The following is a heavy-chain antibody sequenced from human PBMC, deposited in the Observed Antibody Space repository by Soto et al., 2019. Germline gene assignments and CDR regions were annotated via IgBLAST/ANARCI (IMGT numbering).Heavy chain of an antibody. CDR1: GYTFTSYA. CDR3: ASGVTTETWDFDY. V-gene: IGHV1-3*01. CDR2: INAGNGNT. Sequence: ASVKVSCKASGYTFTSYAMHLVRQAPGQRLEWMGWINAGNGNTKYSQKFQGRVTITRDTSASTAYMELSSLRSEDTAVYYCASGVTTETWDFDYWGQGTLVTVSS. J-gene: IGHJ4*02. D-gene: IGHD4-17*01.